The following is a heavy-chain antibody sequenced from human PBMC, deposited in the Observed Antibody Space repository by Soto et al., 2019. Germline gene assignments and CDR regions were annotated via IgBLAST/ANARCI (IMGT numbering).Heavy chain of an antibody. CDR3: ATGSHDSSDSYRDY. V-gene: IGHV3-23*01. CDR2: ISANGGST. D-gene: IGHD3-22*01. Sequence: PGGSLRLSCAASGFTFRNYAITWVRQAPGKGLEWVSSISANGGSTYYADSVKGRFTISRENSKNTLYLQMNNLRAEDTAVYYCATGSHDSSDSYRDYWGQGTPVTVSS. CDR1: GFTFRNYA. J-gene: IGHJ4*02.